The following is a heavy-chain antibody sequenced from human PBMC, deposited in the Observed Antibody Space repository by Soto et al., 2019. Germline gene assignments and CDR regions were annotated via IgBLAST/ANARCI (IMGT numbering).Heavy chain of an antibody. D-gene: IGHD3-10*01. J-gene: IGHJ4*02. CDR1: EFTFSSYG. CDR2: IWYDGSNK. V-gene: IGHV3-33*01. Sequence: QVQLVESGGGVVQPGRSLRLSCAASEFTFSSYGMHWVRQAPGKGLEWVAVIWYDGSNKYYADSVKGRFTISRDNSKNTLYLQMNSLRAEDPAVYYCARDDYGSGSFDYWGQGTLVTVSS. CDR3: ARDDYGSGSFDY.